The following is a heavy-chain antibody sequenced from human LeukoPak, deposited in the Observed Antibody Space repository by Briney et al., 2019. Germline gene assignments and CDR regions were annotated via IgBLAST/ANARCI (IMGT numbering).Heavy chain of an antibody. D-gene: IGHD6-19*01. CDR1: GYIFSDYY. V-gene: IGHV1-2*02. CDR2: INPKTGAT. J-gene: IGHJ3*02. CDR3: ARARYTSGWKNGLDI. Sequence: ASVKVSCESSGYIFSDYYMHWVRQAPGQGLEWLGWINPKTGATKLAPRFQGRLTMTRDTSITAVYMELNRLTSDDAAMYFCARARYTSGWKNGLDIWGQGTLVTVS.